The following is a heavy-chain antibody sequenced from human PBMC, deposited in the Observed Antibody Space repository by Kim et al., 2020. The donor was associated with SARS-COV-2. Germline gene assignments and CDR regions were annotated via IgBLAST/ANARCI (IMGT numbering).Heavy chain of an antibody. V-gene: IGHV3-53*01. J-gene: IGHJ6*02. Sequence: GGSLRLSCEASGVTVSSNYMSWVRQAPGKGLEWVSVIESGGNTYYADSVKGRFTISRDNSKNTLYLQINSLRAEDTAVYYCARVRGSGGYGMDVWGQGTT. CDR1: GVTVSSNY. CDR3: ARVRGSGGYGMDV. D-gene: IGHD3-10*01. CDR2: IESGGNT.